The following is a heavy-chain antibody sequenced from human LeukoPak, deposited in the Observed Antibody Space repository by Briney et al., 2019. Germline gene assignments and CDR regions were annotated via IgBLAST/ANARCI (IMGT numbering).Heavy chain of an antibody. CDR1: GHTFTGYY. J-gene: IGHJ4*02. CDR2: IIPILGIA. Sequence: SVKVSCKASGHTFTGYYIHWVRQAPGQGLEWMGRIIPILGIANYAQKFQGRVTITADKSTSTAYMELSSLRSEDTAVYYCARGVAGGWVLFDYWGQGTLVTVSS. CDR3: ARGVAGGWVLFDY. V-gene: IGHV1-69*02. D-gene: IGHD6-19*01.